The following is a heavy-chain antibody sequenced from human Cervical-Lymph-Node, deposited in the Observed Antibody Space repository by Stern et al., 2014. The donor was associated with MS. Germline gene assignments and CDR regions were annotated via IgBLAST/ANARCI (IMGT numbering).Heavy chain of an antibody. Sequence: VQLVESGAEVKKPGASVKVSCKASGYTFTSYDINWVRQATGQGLEWMGWMNPNSGDTGYPQKFQGRVTMTRNTSISTAYMELSSLRSEDTAVYYCASSTSSAHYYYYGMDVWGQGTTVTVS. V-gene: IGHV1-8*01. D-gene: IGHD6-19*01. CDR2: MNPNSGDT. CDR1: GYTFTSYD. CDR3: ASSTSSAHYYYYGMDV. J-gene: IGHJ6*02.